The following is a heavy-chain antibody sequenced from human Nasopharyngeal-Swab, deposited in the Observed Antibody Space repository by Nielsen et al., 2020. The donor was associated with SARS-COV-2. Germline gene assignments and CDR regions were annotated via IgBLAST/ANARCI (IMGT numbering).Heavy chain of an antibody. Sequence: GESLNISCAASGFIFSSYSLNWVRQAPGKGLEWVSSISSSSSYIYYADSVKGRFTISRDNAKNSLYLQMNSLRAEDTAVYYCARDHLMTVTIPYYYYGMDVWGQGTTVTVSS. D-gene: IGHD4-11*01. J-gene: IGHJ6*02. CDR3: ARDHLMTVTIPYYYYGMDV. CDR1: GFIFSSYS. V-gene: IGHV3-21*01. CDR2: ISSSSSYI.